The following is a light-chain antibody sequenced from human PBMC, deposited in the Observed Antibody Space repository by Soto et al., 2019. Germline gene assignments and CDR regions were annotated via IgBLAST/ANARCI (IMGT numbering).Light chain of an antibody. CDR2: GAS. CDR1: QSVRSN. CDR3: QQYNNWPPLT. Sequence: EIVMTQSPATLSVSPGERATLSCRASQSVRSNLAWYQQKPGQAPRLLIYGASTRATGIPSRFSGSVSGTEFTLTISSLQSEDFAVYYCQQYNNWPPLTFGGGTKVEIK. J-gene: IGKJ4*01. V-gene: IGKV3-15*01.